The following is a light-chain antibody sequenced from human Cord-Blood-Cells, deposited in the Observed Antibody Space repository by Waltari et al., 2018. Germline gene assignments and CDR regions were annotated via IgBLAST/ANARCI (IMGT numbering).Light chain of an antibody. CDR2: AAS. J-gene: IGKJ2*01. Sequence: DIQMTQSPSTLSASVGDRVTITCRASQSISSWLAWYQQKPGKAPKLLIYAASSLESGVPSRFSGSGSGTEFSLTISSLQPDDFATYYCKQYNSYYTFGQGPKLEIK. V-gene: IGKV1-5*01. CDR3: KQYNSYYT. CDR1: QSISSW.